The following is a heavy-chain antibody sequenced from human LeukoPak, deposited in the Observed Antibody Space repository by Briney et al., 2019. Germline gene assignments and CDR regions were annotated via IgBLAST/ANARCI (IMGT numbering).Heavy chain of an antibody. CDR2: ISWNSGSI. CDR1: GFTFYDYA. D-gene: IGHD4-23*01. V-gene: IGHV3-9*01. J-gene: IGHJ4*02. Sequence: SLRLSCAASGFTFYDYAMHWVRHAPGKGLEWVSGISWNSGSIGYADSVKGRFTISRDNAKNSLYLQMNSLRAEDTALYYCAKDTRFDYGGNAFDYWGQGTLVTVSS. CDR3: AKDTRFDYGGNAFDY.